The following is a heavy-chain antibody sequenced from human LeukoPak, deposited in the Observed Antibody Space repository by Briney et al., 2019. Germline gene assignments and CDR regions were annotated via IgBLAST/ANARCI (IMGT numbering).Heavy chain of an antibody. V-gene: IGHV4-59*01. CDR2: IYDSGTT. J-gene: IGHJ3*02. CDR3: ARDFSAAFDI. CDR1: GGSFGNYY. Sequence: SETLSLTCSVSGGSFGNYYWSWIRQPPGKGLEWIGYIYDSGTTNYNPSLKSRVTISVDTATNQFSLKLRSVTAADTAVYYCARDFSAAFDIWGQGTMVTVSS. D-gene: IGHD2/OR15-2a*01.